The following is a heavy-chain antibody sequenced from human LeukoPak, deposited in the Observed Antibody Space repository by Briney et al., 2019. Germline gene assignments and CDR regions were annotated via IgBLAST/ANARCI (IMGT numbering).Heavy chain of an antibody. Sequence: PGGSLRLSCAASGFTFSSYAMSWVRQAPGKGLEWVSSISSSSSYIYYADSVKGRFTISRDNAKNSLYLQMNSLRAEDTAVYYCARCPYYYDSSGQPGLFDYWGQGTLVTVSS. J-gene: IGHJ4*02. D-gene: IGHD3-22*01. CDR3: ARCPYYYDSSGQPGLFDY. V-gene: IGHV3-21*01. CDR1: GFTFSSYA. CDR2: ISSSSSYI.